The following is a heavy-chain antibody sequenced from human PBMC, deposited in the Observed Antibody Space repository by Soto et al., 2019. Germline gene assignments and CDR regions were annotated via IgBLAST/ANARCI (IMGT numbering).Heavy chain of an antibody. D-gene: IGHD3-22*01. Sequence: QVQLQQSGPGLVKPSQTLSLTCTVSGDFISSGGYYWSWIRQLPGKGLEWIGYIYSSGTTYYNPSLKSRITTSLDTSNNRFSLNLSSVTAADTAVYCCARTVRSGYYFVYWGQGTLVTV. CDR3: ARTVRSGYYFVY. V-gene: IGHV4-31*03. CDR2: IYSSGTT. J-gene: IGHJ4*02. CDR1: GDFISSGGYY.